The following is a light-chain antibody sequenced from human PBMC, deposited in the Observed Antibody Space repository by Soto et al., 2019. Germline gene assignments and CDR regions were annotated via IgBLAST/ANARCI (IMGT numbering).Light chain of an antibody. CDR3: QLYDGSPPYT. J-gene: IGKJ2*01. Sequence: EIVLTQSPGTLSLSPGERATLSCRASQNIRSNDLAWYQQKPGQTPRIVIYGVTNRATGIPDRFSGGGSGTDFILSISKLEPEDFAVYHCQLYDGSPPYTFGQGTKLEI. V-gene: IGKV3-20*01. CDR2: GVT. CDR1: QNIRSND.